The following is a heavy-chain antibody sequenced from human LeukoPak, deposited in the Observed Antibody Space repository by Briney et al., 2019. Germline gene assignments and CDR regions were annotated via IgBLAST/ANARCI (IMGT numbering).Heavy chain of an antibody. V-gene: IGHV3-30*18. J-gene: IGHJ6*03. Sequence: PGRSLRLSCAASGFTFSSYGMHWVRQAPGKGLEWVAVISYDGSNKYYADSVKGRFTISRDNSKNTLYLQMNSLRPEDTAVYYCAKAPVPAAPKYYYYYMDVWGKGTTVTVSS. CDR1: GFTFSSYG. D-gene: IGHD2-2*01. CDR2: ISYDGSNK. CDR3: AKAPVPAAPKYYYYYMDV.